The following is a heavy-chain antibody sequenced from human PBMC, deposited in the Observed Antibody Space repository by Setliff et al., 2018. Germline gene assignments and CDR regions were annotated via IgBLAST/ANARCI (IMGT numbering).Heavy chain of an antibody. CDR2: IYPDDSDT. V-gene: IGHV5-51*01. J-gene: IGHJ6*03. CDR1: GYNFASYW. Sequence: VESLKISCKGSGYNFASYWIAWVRQMPGKGLEWMGIIYPDDSDTRYSTSFQGQVTISADKSISTAYLQWSSLKASDTAMYYCARQIGSSLSHFYYYMDVWGKGTTVTVSS. D-gene: IGHD6-19*01. CDR3: ARQIGSSLSHFYYYMDV.